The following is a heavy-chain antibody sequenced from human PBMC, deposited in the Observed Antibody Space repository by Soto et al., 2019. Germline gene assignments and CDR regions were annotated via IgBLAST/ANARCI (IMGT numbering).Heavy chain of an antibody. CDR3: ARQVSVWMVRGGWFDP. CDR2: IYPGDSDT. J-gene: IGHJ5*02. V-gene: IGHV5-51*01. CDR1: GYSFTSYW. D-gene: IGHD3-10*01. Sequence: PGESLKISCKGSGYSFTSYWIGWVRQMPGKGLEWMGIIYPGDSDTRYSPSFQGQVTISADKSISTAYLQWSSLKASDTAMYYCARQVSVWMVRGGWFDPWGQGTLVTVSS.